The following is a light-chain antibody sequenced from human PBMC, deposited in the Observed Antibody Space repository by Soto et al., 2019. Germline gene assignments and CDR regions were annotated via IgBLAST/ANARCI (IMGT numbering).Light chain of an antibody. CDR3: QQYNSYSPQT. V-gene: IGKV1-5*01. CDR1: QSISSW. J-gene: IGKJ1*01. Sequence: IQMPQSPSTLYASVGDRVTITCRASQSISSWLAWYQQKPGKAPKLLIYDASSLESGVPSRFSGSGSGTEFTLTISSLQPDDFATYYCQQYNSYSPQTFGQGTKVDIK. CDR2: DAS.